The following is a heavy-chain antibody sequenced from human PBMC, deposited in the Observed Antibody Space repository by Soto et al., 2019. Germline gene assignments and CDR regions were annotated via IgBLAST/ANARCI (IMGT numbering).Heavy chain of an antibody. CDR1: GFTVSSNA. D-gene: IGHD4-17*01. CDR3: ARAFHTVTLQVDY. Sequence: GGSLRLSCAASGFTVSSNAMSWVRQAPGKGLEWVSTISGSGTYHADSVKGRFTISRDNSKNTLCLQMNILRAEDTAVYYCARAFHTVTLQVDYWGQGT. V-gene: IGHV3-23*01. CDR2: ISGSGT. J-gene: IGHJ4*02.